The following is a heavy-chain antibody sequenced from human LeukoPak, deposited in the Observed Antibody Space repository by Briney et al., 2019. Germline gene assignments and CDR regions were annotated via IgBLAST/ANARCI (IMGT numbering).Heavy chain of an antibody. Sequence: PSETLSLTCAVYGGSFSGYYWSWIRQPPGKGLEWIGEINHSGSTNYNQSLKSRVTISVDTSKNQFSLKLSSVTPADTAVYYCARGGYYGSGNDFRFDPWGQGTLVTVSS. CDR3: ARGGYYGSGNDFRFDP. D-gene: IGHD3-10*01. CDR2: INHSGST. CDR1: GGSFSGYY. J-gene: IGHJ5*02. V-gene: IGHV4-34*01.